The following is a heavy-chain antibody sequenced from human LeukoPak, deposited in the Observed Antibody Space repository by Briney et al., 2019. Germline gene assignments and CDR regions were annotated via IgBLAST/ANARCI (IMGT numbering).Heavy chain of an antibody. CDR3: AKEAGGSYYAEQVWFDY. CDR2: ISGSGGST. V-gene: IGHV3-23*01. Sequence: PGGSLRLSCAASGFTFSSYAMSWVRQAPGKGLEWVSAISGSGGSTYYADSVKGRFTISRDNSKNTLYLQMNSLRAEDTAVYYCAKEAGGSYYAEQVWFDYWGQGTLVTVSS. D-gene: IGHD1-26*01. J-gene: IGHJ4*02. CDR1: GFTFSSYA.